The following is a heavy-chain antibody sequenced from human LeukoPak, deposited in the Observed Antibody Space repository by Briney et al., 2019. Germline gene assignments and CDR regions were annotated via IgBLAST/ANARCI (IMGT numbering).Heavy chain of an antibody. CDR2: TYYRSKWYN. CDR3: TRGFLRHGMDV. J-gene: IGHJ6*02. D-gene: IGHD3-10*01. V-gene: IGHV6-1*01. Sequence: SQTLSLTCAISGDSVSSKSAAWNWSRPSPSRGIEWLGRTYYRSKWYNEYADSLKSRIIINPGTSKNQFSLQLSSVNTEDTAVYYCTRGFLRHGMDVWGQGTTVTVSS. CDR1: GDSVSSKSAA.